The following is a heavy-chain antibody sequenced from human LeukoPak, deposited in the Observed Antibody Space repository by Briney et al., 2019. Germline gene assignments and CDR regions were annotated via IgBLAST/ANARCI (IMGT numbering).Heavy chain of an antibody. D-gene: IGHD2-2*01. CDR2: INPNSGAT. CDR1: GYTFTSYD. J-gene: IGHJ5*02. Sequence: ASVKVSCKASGYTFTSYDINWVRQATGQGLEWMGWINPNSGATNYAQMFQGRVTMTRDTSITTAYMELSRLRSDDTAIYYCASRAVVPTAPPGTFDPWGQGTLVTVSS. CDR3: ASRAVVPTAPPGTFDP. V-gene: IGHV1-2*02.